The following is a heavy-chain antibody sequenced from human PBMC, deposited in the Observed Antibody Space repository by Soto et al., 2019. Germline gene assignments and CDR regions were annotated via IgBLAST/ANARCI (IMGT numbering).Heavy chain of an antibody. V-gene: IGHV5-51*01. Sequence: GESLKISCKCSGYSFTSYWIGLVRQMPGKGLEWMGIIYPGDSDTRYSPSFQGQVTISADKSISTAYLQWSSVTAADTAVYYCARGYCSSTSCYPDFTDGGDPWGQGTLVTVSS. CDR3: ARGYCSSTSCYPDFTDGGDP. D-gene: IGHD2-2*01. J-gene: IGHJ5*02. CDR1: GYSFTSYW. CDR2: IYPGDSDT.